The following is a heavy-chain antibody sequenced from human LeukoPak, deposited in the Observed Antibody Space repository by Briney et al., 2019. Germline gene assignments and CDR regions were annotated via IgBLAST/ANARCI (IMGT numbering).Heavy chain of an antibody. CDR1: GGSISSSSYY. V-gene: IGHV4-39*07. J-gene: IGHJ5*01. D-gene: IGHD4-17*01. Sequence: SETLSLTCTVSGGSISSSSYYWGWIRQPPGKGLEWIGSIYYTGTASYNPSLITRVTMSVDTSKNQFSLKVSSVTAADTAVYYCAKFATVTVPNWLDFWGQGILVTVSS. CDR3: AKFATVTVPNWLDF. CDR2: IYYTGTA.